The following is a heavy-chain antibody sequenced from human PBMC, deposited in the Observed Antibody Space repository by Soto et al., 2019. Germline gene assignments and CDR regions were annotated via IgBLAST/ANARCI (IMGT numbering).Heavy chain of an antibody. Sequence: GGSLRLSCVASGFTFSAAAIHWVRQAPGQGLEWVGRIRSKTNNYVTAFSASVEGRFTLSRDDSRNTTYLEMQSLRVEDTAVYFCTASPYWGQGTLVTVSS. J-gene: IGHJ4*02. CDR3: TASPY. CDR1: GFTFSAAA. V-gene: IGHV3-73*01. CDR2: IRSKTNNYVT.